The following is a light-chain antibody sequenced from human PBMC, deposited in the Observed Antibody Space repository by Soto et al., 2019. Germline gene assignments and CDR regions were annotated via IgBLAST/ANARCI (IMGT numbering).Light chain of an antibody. CDR1: QSISSW. Sequence: DIQMTQSPSTLSASVGDRVTITCRASQSISSWLAWYQQKPGKAPKLLIYDASSLESGVPSRFSGSGSGTEFTLTISSLQPEDFATYYCQQYNNYWTFGQGTKVEIK. CDR2: DAS. V-gene: IGKV1-5*01. CDR3: QQYNNYWT. J-gene: IGKJ1*01.